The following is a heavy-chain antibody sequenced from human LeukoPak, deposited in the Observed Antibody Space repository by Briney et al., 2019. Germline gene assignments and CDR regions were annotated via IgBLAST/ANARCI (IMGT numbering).Heavy chain of an antibody. V-gene: IGHV3-30*18. Sequence: GGSLRLSCAASGFTFSTYGMHWVRQAPGKGLEWVALISYNGRNNYYADSVKGRFTISRDNSKNTLYLQVSSLRTEDTAVYFCAKDNRGYFDFWGQGTLVTVSS. CDR1: GFTFSTYG. CDR3: AKDNRGYFDF. CDR2: ISYNGRNN. J-gene: IGHJ4*02. D-gene: IGHD3-16*01.